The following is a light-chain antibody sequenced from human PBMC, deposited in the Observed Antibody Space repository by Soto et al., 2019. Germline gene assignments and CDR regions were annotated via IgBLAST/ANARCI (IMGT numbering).Light chain of an antibody. CDR1: QCVSNNY. CDR2: GAS. J-gene: IGKJ1*01. CDR3: RQYGSSGT. Sequence: EIVLTQSPGTLSLSPGERATLSRRASQCVSNNYSAWYQQKPSQAPRLLIYGASNRATRIPARFSDGGSGTDFTLTISRLEPEDFAVDSCRQYGSSGTCAQVTKV. V-gene: IGKV3-20*01.